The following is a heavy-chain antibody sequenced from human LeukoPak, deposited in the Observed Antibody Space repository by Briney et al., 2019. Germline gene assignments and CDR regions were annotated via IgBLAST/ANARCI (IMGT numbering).Heavy chain of an antibody. CDR2: ISTSSNYR. V-gene: IGHV3-21*01. CDR3: ARKGWYSDL. Sequence: GGSLRLSCAASRFTFSNYWMSWVRQAPGKGLEWVSSISTSSNYRYYADSVKGRFTISRDNAKKLLYLQMNSLRAEDTAVYYCARKGWYSDLWGRGTLVSVSS. J-gene: IGHJ2*01. CDR1: RFTFSNYW.